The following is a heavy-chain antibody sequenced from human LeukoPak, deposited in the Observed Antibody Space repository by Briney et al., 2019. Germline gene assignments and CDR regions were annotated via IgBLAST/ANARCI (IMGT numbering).Heavy chain of an antibody. J-gene: IGHJ6*03. CDR2: IRYDGRNK. V-gene: IGHV3-30*02. D-gene: IGHD6-6*01. CDR3: ARDRLVPGLYYYYMDV. Sequence: GGSLRLSCAAAGLTFSNYGMHWVRQAPGKGLQWVAYIRYDGRNKYSADSVKGRFTIYRDNSKSTLYLQMNSLRPEDTAVYFCARDRLVPGLYYYYMDVWGKGTTVTVSS. CDR1: GLTFSNYG.